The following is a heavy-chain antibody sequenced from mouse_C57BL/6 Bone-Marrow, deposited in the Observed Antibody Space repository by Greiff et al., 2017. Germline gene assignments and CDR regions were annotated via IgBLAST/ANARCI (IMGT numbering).Heavy chain of an antibody. V-gene: IGHV1-69*01. CDR2: IDPSDSYT. Sequence: QVQLQQPGAELVMPGASVKLSCKASGYTFTSYWMHWVKQRPGQGLEWIGEIDPSDSYTNYNQKFKGKSTLTVDKSSSTAYMQLSSLTSEDSAVYYCARGGPTVVANYAMDYWGQGTSVTVSS. D-gene: IGHD1-1*01. J-gene: IGHJ4*01. CDR1: GYTFTSYW. CDR3: ARGGPTVVANYAMDY.